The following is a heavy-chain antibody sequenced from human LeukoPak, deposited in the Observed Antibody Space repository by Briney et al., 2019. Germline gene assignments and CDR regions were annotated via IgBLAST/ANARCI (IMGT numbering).Heavy chain of an antibody. Sequence: GGSLRLSCAASGFQFITAWMNWVRQAPGKGLEWVGRVKSKNDGETRDYAAPVKGRFTISRDDSQSTLYLQMNSLQTEDTGVYYCTTDWGTTRYRYYWGQGTPVTVSS. CDR3: TTDWGTTRYRYY. V-gene: IGHV3-15*01. CDR1: GFQFITAW. J-gene: IGHJ4*02. D-gene: IGHD3-16*01. CDR2: VKSKNDGETR.